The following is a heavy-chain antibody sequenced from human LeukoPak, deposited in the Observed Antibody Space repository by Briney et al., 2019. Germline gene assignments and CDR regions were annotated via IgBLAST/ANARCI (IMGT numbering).Heavy chain of an antibody. J-gene: IGHJ4*02. V-gene: IGHV3-30*02. CDR3: AKGDGDSPFDY. CDR2: IRYDESDK. D-gene: IGHD5-24*01. CDR1: GFTFSSYG. Sequence: GGSLRLSCAASGFTFSSYGMHWVRQAPGQGLEWVAFIRYDESDKYYTDSVKGRFTISRDISKNTLYLQMNSLRAEDTAVYYCAKGDGDSPFDYWGQGTLVTVSS.